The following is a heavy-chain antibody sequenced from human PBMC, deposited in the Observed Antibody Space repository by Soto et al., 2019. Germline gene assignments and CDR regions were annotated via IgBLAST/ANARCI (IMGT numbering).Heavy chain of an antibody. CDR1: GFSFSDYS. CDR3: AKRATTVPTPGNYFDC. Sequence: EVQLLESGGGLVQPGGSLRLSCAASGFSFSDYSMTWVRQAPGRGLEWVSTLTSRGTTFYADSVKGRFTISRDNSKNTLSLQMHSLRTEYTALYYCAKRATTVPTPGNYFDCWGQGTLVTVSS. CDR2: LTSRGTT. J-gene: IGHJ4*02. D-gene: IGHD2-15*01. V-gene: IGHV3-23*01.